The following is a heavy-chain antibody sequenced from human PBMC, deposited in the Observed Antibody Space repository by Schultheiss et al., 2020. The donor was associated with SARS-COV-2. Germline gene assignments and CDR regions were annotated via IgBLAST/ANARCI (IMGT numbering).Heavy chain of an antibody. J-gene: IGHJ4*02. CDR1: GYSFTSYW. D-gene: IGHD2-15*01. CDR3: ARQLGYCSGGSCNGGFDY. V-gene: IGHV5-51*01. CDR2: IYPGDSDT. Sequence: GGSLRLSCKGSGYSFTSYWIGWVRQMPGKGLEWMGIIYPGDSDTRYSPSFQGQVTISADKSISTAYLQWSSLKASDTAMYYCARQLGYCSGGSCNGGFDYWGQGTLVTVSS.